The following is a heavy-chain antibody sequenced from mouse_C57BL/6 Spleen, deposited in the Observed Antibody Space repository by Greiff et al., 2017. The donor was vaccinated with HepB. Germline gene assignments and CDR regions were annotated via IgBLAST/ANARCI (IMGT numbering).Heavy chain of an antibody. CDR1: GYTFTSYW. CDR2: IDPSDSET. CDR3: ARDYGSSRYAMDY. Sequence: QVQLQQPGAELVRPGSSVKLSCKASGYTFTSYWMHWVKQRPIQGLEWIGNIDPSDSETHYNQKFKDKATLTVDKSSSTAYMQLSSLTSEDSAVYYWARDYGSSRYAMDYWGQGTSVTVSS. J-gene: IGHJ4*01. D-gene: IGHD1-1*01. V-gene: IGHV1-52*01.